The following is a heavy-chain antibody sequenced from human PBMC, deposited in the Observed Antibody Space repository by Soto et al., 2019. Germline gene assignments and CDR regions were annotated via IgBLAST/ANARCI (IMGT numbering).Heavy chain of an antibody. Sequence: ASVNVSCKASGYTFTGYYMHWVRQAPGQGLEWMGWINPNSGGTNYAQKFQGWVTMTRDTSISTAYMELSRLRSDDTAVYYCARDHYYDSSGYYYSGFDYWGQGTLVTVSS. V-gene: IGHV1-2*04. J-gene: IGHJ4*02. CDR2: INPNSGGT. CDR3: ARDHYYDSSGYYYSGFDY. CDR1: GYTFTGYY. D-gene: IGHD3-22*01.